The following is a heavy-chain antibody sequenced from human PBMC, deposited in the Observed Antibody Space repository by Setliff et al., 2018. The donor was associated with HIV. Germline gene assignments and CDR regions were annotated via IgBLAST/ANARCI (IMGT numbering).Heavy chain of an antibody. Sequence: SETLSLTCSVSGGSINNDIYFWTWIRQHPGKGLEWIGYIYYSGNTYYHPSLKSRFTISVDTSKNQFSLRLTSVTAADTARYFCASWHPPYGFWEEDYWGQGTLVTVSS. V-gene: IGHV4-31*03. CDR1: GGSINNDIYF. J-gene: IGHJ4*02. D-gene: IGHD3-10*01. CDR3: ASWHPPYGFWEEDY. CDR2: IYYSGNT.